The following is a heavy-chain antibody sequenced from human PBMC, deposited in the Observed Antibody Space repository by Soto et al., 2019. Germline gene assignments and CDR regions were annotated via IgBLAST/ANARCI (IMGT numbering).Heavy chain of an antibody. D-gene: IGHD3-3*01. Sequence: LSLTCTVSGDSIISSYYWSWIRQPPGKGLEWIGNIYNSGSTNYNPSLKSRVAISLDTSKNQFSLKLSSVTAADTAVYYCAREKTYYDFWSGGYTAPKGMDVWGQGTTVTVSS. V-gene: IGHV4-59*01. CDR3: AREKTYYDFWSGGYTAPKGMDV. J-gene: IGHJ6*02. CDR1: GDSIISSYY. CDR2: IYNSGST.